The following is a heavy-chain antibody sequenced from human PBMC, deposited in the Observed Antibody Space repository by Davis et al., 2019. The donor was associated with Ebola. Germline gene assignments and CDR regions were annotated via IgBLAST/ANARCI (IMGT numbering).Heavy chain of an antibody. V-gene: IGHV1-18*01. J-gene: IGHJ4*02. CDR2: ISTYNGNT. D-gene: IGHD5-24*01. CDR3: ARDLRRDGYNPPLLGY. CDR1: GYSFTDDG. Sequence: ASVPVSCMASGYSFTDDGISWVRQAPGQGLEWMGWISTYNGNTNYAQKLQGRVTMTTDTSTSTAYMELRSLRSDDTAVYYCARDLRRDGYNPPLLGYWGQGTLVTVSS.